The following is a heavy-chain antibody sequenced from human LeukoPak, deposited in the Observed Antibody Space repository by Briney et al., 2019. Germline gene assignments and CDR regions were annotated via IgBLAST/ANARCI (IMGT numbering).Heavy chain of an antibody. CDR3: AREGPDY. CDR1: GFTFINYG. J-gene: IGHJ4*02. CDR2: ISSSSSIK. V-gene: IGHV3-48*01. Sequence: GGSLRLSCAASGFTFINYGINWVRQAPGKGLEWISYISSSSSIKYYADSVRGRFTISRDNAKNSVYLQMNSLRAEDTAVYYCAREGPDYWGQGTLVTVSS.